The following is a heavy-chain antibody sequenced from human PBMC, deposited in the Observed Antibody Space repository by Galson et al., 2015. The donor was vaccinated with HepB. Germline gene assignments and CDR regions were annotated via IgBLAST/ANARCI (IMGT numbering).Heavy chain of an antibody. J-gene: IGHJ4*02. Sequence: SLRLSCAASGFTFSSYAMHWVRQAPGKGLEWVAVISYDGSNKYYADSVKGRFTISRDNSKNTLYLQMNSLRAEDTAVYYCARGGPVVPAAGNYWGQGTLVTVSS. CDR3: ARGGPVVPAAGNY. V-gene: IGHV3-30-3*01. CDR1: GFTFSSYA. CDR2: ISYDGSNK. D-gene: IGHD2-2*01.